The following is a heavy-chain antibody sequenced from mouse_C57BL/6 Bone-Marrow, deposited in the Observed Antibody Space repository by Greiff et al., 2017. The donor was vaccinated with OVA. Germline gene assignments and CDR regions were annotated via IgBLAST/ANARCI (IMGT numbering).Heavy chain of an antibody. J-gene: IGHJ4*01. CDR3: ARLGGSSYYYAMDY. Sequence: VQRVESGAELARPGASVKLSCKASGYTFTSYGISWVKQRTGQGLEWIGEIYPRSGNTYYNEKFKGKATLTADKSSSTAYMELRSLTSEDSAVYFCARLGGSSYYYAMDYWGQGTSVTVSS. CDR1: GYTFTSYG. V-gene: IGHV1-81*01. CDR2: IYPRSGNT. D-gene: IGHD1-1*01.